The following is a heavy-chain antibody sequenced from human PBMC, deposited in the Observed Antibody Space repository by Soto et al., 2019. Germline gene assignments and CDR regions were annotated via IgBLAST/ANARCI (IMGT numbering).Heavy chain of an antibody. CDR3: ARLQSNYYYGMDV. D-gene: IGHD4-4*01. J-gene: IGHJ6*02. CDR1: GGSISRSSDY. V-gene: IGHV4-39*01. CDR2: IYYSGST. Sequence: PQARCLRCTGSGGSISRSSDYVGWIRQPPGKGLEWIGSIYYSGSTYYNPSLKSRVTISVDTSKNQFSLKLSSVTAADTAVYYCARLQSNYYYGMDVWGQGTTVT.